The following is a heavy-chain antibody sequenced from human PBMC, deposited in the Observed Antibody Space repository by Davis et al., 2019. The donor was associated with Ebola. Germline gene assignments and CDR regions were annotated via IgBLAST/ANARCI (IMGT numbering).Heavy chain of an antibody. V-gene: IGHV3-30*18. D-gene: IGHD6-13*01. J-gene: IGHJ6*02. CDR3: AKDRLSVGIAAVGPSYYYGMDV. Sequence: SCKASGYTLTDYQMHWVRQAPGKGLEWMATISFDGKNKYYADSVKGRFAVSRDNSKNTLYLQMSSLRAEDTAVYYCAKDRLSVGIAAVGPSYYYGMDVWGQGTTVTVSS. CDR1: GYTLTDYQ. CDR2: ISFDGKNK.